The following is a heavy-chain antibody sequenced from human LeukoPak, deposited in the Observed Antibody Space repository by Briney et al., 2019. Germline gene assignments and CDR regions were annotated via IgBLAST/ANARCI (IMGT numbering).Heavy chain of an antibody. CDR1: GFTFSRYG. J-gene: IGHJ4*02. V-gene: IGHV3-33*01. Sequence: GESLKISCAASGFTFSRYGMHWVRQAPGKGLEWVALIWYDESHQYYADSVKGRFTISRDNSKNTLHLQMDSLRAEDTAVYYCARPYDGSYYFDLWGQGTLVTVSS. CDR2: IWYDESHQ. D-gene: IGHD3-10*01. CDR3: ARPYDGSYYFDL.